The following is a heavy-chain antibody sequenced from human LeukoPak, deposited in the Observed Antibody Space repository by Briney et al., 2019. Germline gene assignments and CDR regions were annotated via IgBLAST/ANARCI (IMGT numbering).Heavy chain of an antibody. CDR1: GCTFKTYN. D-gene: IGHD4-17*01. J-gene: IGHJ4*02. CDR3: ARVAGTVTTGFDS. V-gene: IGHV3-30-3*01. CDR2: ILHDGTNK. Sequence: GGSLRLSCAASGCTFKTYNMHWVRQAPGKGLEWVAVILHDGTNKFYADSVKGRFTISRDNFKNTLYLQMNSLRAEDTAVYYCARVAGTVTTGFDSWGQGTLVTVSS.